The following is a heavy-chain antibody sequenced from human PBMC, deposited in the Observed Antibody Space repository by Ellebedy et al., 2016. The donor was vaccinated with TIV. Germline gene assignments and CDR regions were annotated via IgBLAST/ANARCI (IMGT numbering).Heavy chain of an antibody. J-gene: IGHJ5*02. CDR1: GFSFSSYW. CDR3: ARRGSYGDYAVQINSWFDR. Sequence: GESLKISCLASGFSFSSYWMSWVRQAPGKGLEWVANLSQEGHEKFYVASVKGRFTISRDDAKSSLYLQMNGLRAEDTAVYYCARRGSYGDYAVQINSWFDRWGRGTLVSVSS. CDR2: LSQEGHEK. V-gene: IGHV3-7*01. D-gene: IGHD4-17*01.